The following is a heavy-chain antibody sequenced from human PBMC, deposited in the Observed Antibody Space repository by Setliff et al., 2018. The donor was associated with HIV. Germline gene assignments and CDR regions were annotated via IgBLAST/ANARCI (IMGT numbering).Heavy chain of an antibody. CDR2: IYSGGDT. Sequence: LRLSCAASGFTVSSNYMSWVRQAPGKGLEWISTIYSGGDTYHADSVKGRVTLSRDNSKNTLYLQMNSLRPEDTAVYYCARVRLYNNALDYWGQGTLVTVSS. D-gene: IGHD3-10*01. CDR3: ARVRLYNNALDY. J-gene: IGHJ4*02. V-gene: IGHV3-66*02. CDR1: GFTVSSNY.